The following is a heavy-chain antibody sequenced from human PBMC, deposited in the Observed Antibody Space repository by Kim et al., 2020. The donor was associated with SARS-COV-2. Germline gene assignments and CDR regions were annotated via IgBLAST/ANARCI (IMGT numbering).Heavy chain of an antibody. Sequence: SETLSLTCTVSGTSIKSYFWPWIRQPAGKGLEWIGRIYTNGNTNYNPSLKSRLTMTLDTTTDQFPLTLNSVTAADTAAFYCATFKFDSCCSYGMDVWGQG. CDR3: ATFKFDSCCSYGMDV. CDR1: GTSIKSYF. D-gene: IGHD2-2*01. CDR2: IYTNGNT. J-gene: IGHJ6*02. V-gene: IGHV4-4*07.